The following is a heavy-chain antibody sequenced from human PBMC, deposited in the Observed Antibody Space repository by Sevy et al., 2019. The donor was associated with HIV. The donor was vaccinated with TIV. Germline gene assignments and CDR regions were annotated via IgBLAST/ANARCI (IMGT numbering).Heavy chain of an antibody. D-gene: IGHD2-15*01. V-gene: IGHV4-59*01. CDR2: IYYSGST. Sequence: SENLSLTCTVSGGSISSYYWSWIRQPPGKGLEWIGYIYYSGSTNYNPSLKSRVTISVDTSKNQFSMKLSSVTAADTAVYYCARSRGYCSGGSCYSGLYGYVYAFDIWGHGTMVTDSS. J-gene: IGHJ3*02. CDR1: GGSISSYY. CDR3: ARSRGYCSGGSCYSGLYGYVYAFDI.